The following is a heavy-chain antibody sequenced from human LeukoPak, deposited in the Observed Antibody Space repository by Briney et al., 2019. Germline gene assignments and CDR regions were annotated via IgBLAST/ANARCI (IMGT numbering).Heavy chain of an antibody. CDR1: GXSFTSYC. V-gene: IGHV5-51*01. Sequence: GESLKISSKGSGXSFTSYCIGWVRQMPGKGLEWMGIIYPGDSDTRYSPSFQGQVTISADKSISTAYLQWSSLKASDTAMYYCARHYYGSGSSLDYWGQGTLVTVSS. J-gene: IGHJ4*02. D-gene: IGHD3-10*01. CDR3: ARHYYGSGSSLDY. CDR2: IYPGDSDT.